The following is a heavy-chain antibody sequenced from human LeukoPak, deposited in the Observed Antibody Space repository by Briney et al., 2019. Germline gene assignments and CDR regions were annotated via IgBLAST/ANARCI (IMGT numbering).Heavy chain of an antibody. Sequence: GGSLRLSCAASGFIFSSYAMSWVRQAPGKGLEWVSVIYSGGSTYYADSVKGRFTISRDNSKNTLYLQMNSLRAEDTAVYYCATNPITLSPGAFGIWGQGTMVTVSS. CDR1: GFIFSSYA. CDR2: IYSGGST. D-gene: IGHD3-10*01. CDR3: ATNPITLSPGAFGI. J-gene: IGHJ3*02. V-gene: IGHV3-66*01.